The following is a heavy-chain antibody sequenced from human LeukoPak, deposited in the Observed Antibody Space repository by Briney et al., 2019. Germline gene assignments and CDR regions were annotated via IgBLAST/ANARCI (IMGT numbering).Heavy chain of an antibody. CDR1: GFTFSSYA. D-gene: IGHD3-22*01. V-gene: IGHV3-30-3*01. CDR2: ISYDGSNK. CDR3: AREVPGVVIAYYFDY. Sequence: GGSLRLSCAASGFTFSSYAMHWVRQAPGKGLEWVAVISYDGSNKYYADSVKGRFTISRDNSKNTLYLQMNSLRAEDTVVYYCAREVPGVVIAYYFDYWGQGTLVTVSS. J-gene: IGHJ4*02.